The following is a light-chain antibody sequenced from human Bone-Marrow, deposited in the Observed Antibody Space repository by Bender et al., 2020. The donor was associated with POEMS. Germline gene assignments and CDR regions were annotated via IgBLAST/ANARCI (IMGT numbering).Light chain of an antibody. Sequence: QSALTQPRSVSGSPGQSVTISCSGTNSDVGGYNFVSWYQQHPGKAPKVIIHDVSKRPSGVPDRFAGSKSGNTASLTVSGLQAEDEADYYCSSYAGSNILVFGGGTKLTVL. CDR2: DVS. CDR1: NSDVGGYNF. CDR3: SSYAGSNILV. J-gene: IGLJ2*01. V-gene: IGLV2-11*01.